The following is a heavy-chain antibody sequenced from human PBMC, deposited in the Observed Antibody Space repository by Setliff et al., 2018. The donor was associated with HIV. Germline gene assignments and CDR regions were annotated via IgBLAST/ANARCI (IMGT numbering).Heavy chain of an antibody. CDR3: ARGVPGICSGGTCYLEY. Sequence: LSLTCAVSGYPISSDYHWAWVRQSPGKGLEWVSAISGSGGSTYYADSVKGRFTISRDNSKNTVFLQMNSLRVEDTALYYCARGVPGICSGGTCYLEYWGQGALVTVSS. J-gene: IGHJ4*02. CDR2: ISGSGGST. V-gene: IGHV3-23*01. CDR1: GYPISSDYH. D-gene: IGHD2-15*01.